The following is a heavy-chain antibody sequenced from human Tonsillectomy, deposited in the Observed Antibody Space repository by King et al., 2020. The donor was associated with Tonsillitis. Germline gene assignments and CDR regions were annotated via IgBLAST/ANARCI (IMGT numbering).Heavy chain of an antibody. V-gene: IGHV3-23*04. Sequence: QLVQSGGALVQPWGSLRLSCAASGFTFSSYAMSWVRQAPGKGLEWVSVISGSGGSTDYADSVKGRFTISRDNSKNTLYLQMNSLRDEDTAVYYCAKTTVTTPYYYYGMDVWGQGTTVTVSS. CDR2: ISGSGGST. CDR3: AKTTVTTPYYYYGMDV. J-gene: IGHJ6*02. CDR1: GFTFSSYA. D-gene: IGHD4-17*01.